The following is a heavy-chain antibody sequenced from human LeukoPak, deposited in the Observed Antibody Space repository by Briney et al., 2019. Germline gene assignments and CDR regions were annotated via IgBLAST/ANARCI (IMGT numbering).Heavy chain of an antibody. CDR1: GDTLTESS. D-gene: IGHD6-13*01. V-gene: IGHV1-24*01. Sequence: ASVKVSCKVSGDTLTESSTHWVRQAPGKGLEWMGGFEPEDGEAIYSQRFQGRLTLTEDTSTDTAYVELSSLTSEDTAVYFCAADLGQLLSYWGQGTLVTVSS. CDR3: AADLGQLLSY. J-gene: IGHJ4*02. CDR2: FEPEDGEA.